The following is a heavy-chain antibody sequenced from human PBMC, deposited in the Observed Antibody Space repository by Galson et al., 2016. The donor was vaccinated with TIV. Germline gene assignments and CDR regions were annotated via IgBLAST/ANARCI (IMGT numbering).Heavy chain of an antibody. J-gene: IGHJ4*02. CDR1: GYAFTSYY. Sequence: SVKVSCKASGYAFTSYYIHWVRQAPGQGLEWMGIINPDVNTTDYAQKLQDRVTMTRDTSTSTVYMDLSSLRSDDTAVYFCARGPGDQCLLDYWGLGTMVTVSS. CDR2: INPDVNTT. V-gene: IGHV1-46*04. CDR3: ARGPGDQCLLDY. D-gene: IGHD2-2*01.